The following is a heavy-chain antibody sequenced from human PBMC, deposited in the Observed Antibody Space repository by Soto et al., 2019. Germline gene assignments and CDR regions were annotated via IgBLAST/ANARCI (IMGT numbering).Heavy chain of an antibody. CDR3: ARAGYCGPGCYYYFDY. J-gene: IGHJ4*02. CDR1: GFTFGSYW. V-gene: IGHV3-7*01. CDR2: IKPDGSAT. D-gene: IGHD2-21*02. Sequence: QLGGSLRLSCAVSGFTFGSYWMNWVRLIPGKGLKWVAYIKPDGSATYYVDSVKGRFTISRDNAKNSLYLQMNSLRVEDTSVYYCARAGYCGPGCYYYFDYWGQGTLVTVSS.